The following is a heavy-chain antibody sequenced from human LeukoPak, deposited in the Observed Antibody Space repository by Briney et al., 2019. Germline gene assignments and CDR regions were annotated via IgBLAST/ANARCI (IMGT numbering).Heavy chain of an antibody. CDR2: IWYDGSNK. J-gene: IGHJ4*02. CDR1: GFTFSSYG. Sequence: GGSLRLSCAASGFTFSSYGMHWVRQAPGKGLEWVAVIWYDGSNKYYADSVKGRFTISRDNSKNTLYLQMNSLRAEDTAVYYCARDSLTSGSSGIFDTWGKEPLSTVS. V-gene: IGHV3-33*01. CDR3: ARDSLTSGSSGIFDT. D-gene: IGHD3-10*01.